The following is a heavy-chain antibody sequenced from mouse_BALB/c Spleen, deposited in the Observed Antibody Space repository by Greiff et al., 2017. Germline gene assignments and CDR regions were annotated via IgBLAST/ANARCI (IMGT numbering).Heavy chain of an antibody. CDR3: AISTMITTFPPWFAY. V-gene: IGHV14-3*02. CDR1: GFNIKDTY. Sequence: EVQVVESGAELVKPGASVKLSCTASGFNIKDTYMHWVKQRPEQGLEWIGRIDPANGNTKYDPKFQGKATITADTSSNTAYLQLSSLTSEDTAVYYCAISTMITTFPPWFAYWGQGTLVTVSA. CDR2: IDPANGNT. J-gene: IGHJ3*01. D-gene: IGHD2-4*01.